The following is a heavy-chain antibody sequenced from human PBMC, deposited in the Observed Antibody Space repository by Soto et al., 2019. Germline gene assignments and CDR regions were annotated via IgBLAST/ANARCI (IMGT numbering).Heavy chain of an antibody. Sequence: GASVKVSCKASGYTFTSYGISWVRQAPGQGLEWMGWISAYYGNTNYAQKFQGRVTMTEDTSTDTAYMELSSLRPEDTAVYYCATKGRWYVGYYYYGMDVWAQGTAVTV. V-gene: IGHV1-18*01. CDR2: ISAYYGNT. CDR3: ATKGRWYVGYYYYGMDV. D-gene: IGHD6-13*01. CDR1: GYTFTSYG. J-gene: IGHJ6*02.